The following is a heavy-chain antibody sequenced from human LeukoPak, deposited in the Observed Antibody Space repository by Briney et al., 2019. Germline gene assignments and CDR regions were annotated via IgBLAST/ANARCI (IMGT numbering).Heavy chain of an antibody. CDR3: AKDIQLWAGMDV. Sequence: PGGSLRLSCAASVFTFDDYAMHWVRQAPGKGLEWVSGISWNSGSIGYADSVKGRFTISRDNAKNSLYLQMNSLRAEDTALYYCAKDIQLWAGMDVWGQGTTVTVSS. CDR2: ISWNSGSI. D-gene: IGHD5-18*01. CDR1: VFTFDDYA. V-gene: IGHV3-9*01. J-gene: IGHJ6*02.